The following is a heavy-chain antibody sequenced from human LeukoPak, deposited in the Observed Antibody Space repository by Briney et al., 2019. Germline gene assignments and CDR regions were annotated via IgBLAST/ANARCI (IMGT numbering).Heavy chain of an antibody. Sequence: VASVKVSFTASGGTFSISAISWVRQAPGQGLEWMGGIIPIFGTANYAQKFQGRVTITADESTSTAYMELSSLRSEDTAVYYCAREQSFEHPADCWGQGTLVTVSS. CDR1: GGTFSISA. CDR2: IIPIFGTA. CDR3: AREQSFEHPADC. D-gene: IGHD1/OR15-1a*01. J-gene: IGHJ4*02. V-gene: IGHV1-69*13.